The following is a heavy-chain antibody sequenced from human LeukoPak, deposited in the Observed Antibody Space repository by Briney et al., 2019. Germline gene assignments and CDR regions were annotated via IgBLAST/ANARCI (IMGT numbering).Heavy chain of an antibody. J-gene: IGHJ6*03. Sequence: GGSLRLSCAASGFTFSDYYMSWIRQAPGKGLEWVSYISSSGSTIYYADSVKGRFTISRDNAKNSLYLQMNSLRAEDTAVYYCARGVLGAFWSGNIAALDMDVWGKGTTVTVSS. CDR1: GFTFSDYY. CDR3: ARGVLGAFWSGNIAALDMDV. CDR2: ISSSGSTI. D-gene: IGHD3-3*01. V-gene: IGHV3-11*04.